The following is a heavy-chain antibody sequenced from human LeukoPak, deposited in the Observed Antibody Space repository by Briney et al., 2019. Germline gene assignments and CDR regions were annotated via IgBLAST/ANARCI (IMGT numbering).Heavy chain of an antibody. CDR1: GFTFSSYG. CDR3: ANIEGGPIAAAGSWFDP. Sequence: GGSLRLSCAASGFTFSSYGMHWVRQAPGKGLEWVAFIRYDGSNKYYADSVKGRFTISRDNSKNTLYLQMNSLRAEDTAVYYCANIEGGPIAAAGSWFDPWGQGTLVTVSS. J-gene: IGHJ5*02. CDR2: IRYDGSNK. V-gene: IGHV3-30*02. D-gene: IGHD6-13*01.